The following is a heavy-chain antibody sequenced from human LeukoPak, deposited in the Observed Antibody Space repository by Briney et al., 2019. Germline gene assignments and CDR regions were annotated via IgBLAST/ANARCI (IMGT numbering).Heavy chain of an antibody. V-gene: IGHV3-23*01. CDR1: GVTFSSYS. J-gene: IGHJ4*02. CDR3: ARGDLLTGYYRAYYFDY. D-gene: IGHD3-9*01. Sequence: PGGSLRLSCAASGVTFSSYSMSWVRQAPGKGLEWVSAISGSGGSTYYADSVKGRFTISRDNSKNTLYLQMDSLRAEDTAVYYCARGDLLTGYYRAYYFDYWGQGTLVTVSS. CDR2: ISGSGGST.